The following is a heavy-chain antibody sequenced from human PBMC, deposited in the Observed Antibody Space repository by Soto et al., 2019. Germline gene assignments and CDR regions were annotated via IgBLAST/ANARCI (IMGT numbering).Heavy chain of an antibody. CDR1: GFTFDDYA. D-gene: IGHD2-15*01. V-gene: IGHV3-9*01. Sequence: SLRLSCAASGFTFDDYAMHWVRQAPGKGLEWVSGISRNSGSIGYADSVKGRFTISRDNAKNSLYLQMNSLRAEDTALYYCAKDIGCSGGSCYWTYYYYYGMDVWGQGT. J-gene: IGHJ6*02. CDR2: ISRNSGSI. CDR3: AKDIGCSGGSCYWTYYYYYGMDV.